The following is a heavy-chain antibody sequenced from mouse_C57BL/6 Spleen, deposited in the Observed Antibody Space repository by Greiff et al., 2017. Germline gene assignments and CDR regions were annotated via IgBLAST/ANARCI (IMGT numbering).Heavy chain of an antibody. D-gene: IGHD2-4*01. CDR2: IYPGDGDT. CDR1: GYAFSSSW. J-gene: IGHJ2*01. V-gene: IGHV1-82*01. CDR3: ARGGYYDYFYFDY. Sequence: VQLQESGPELVKPGASVKISCKASGYAFSSSWMNWVKQRPGKGLEWIGRIYPGDGDTNYNGKFKGKATLTADKSSSTAFMQLSSLTSEDSAVYFCARGGYYDYFYFDYWGQGTTLTVSS.